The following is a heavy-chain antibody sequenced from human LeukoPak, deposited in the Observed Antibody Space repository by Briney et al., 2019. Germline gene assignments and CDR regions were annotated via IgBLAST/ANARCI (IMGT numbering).Heavy chain of an antibody. CDR1: GGSISSGDYY. CDR2: IYYNGST. J-gene: IGHJ5*02. CDR3: ARASLGGAWFDP. V-gene: IGHV4-30-4*08. D-gene: IGHD3-10*01. Sequence: SETLSLTCTVSGGSISSGDYYWSWIRQPPGKGLEWIGYIYYNGSTYYNPSLKSRVTISVDTSKNQFSLKLSSVTAADTAVYYCARASLGGAWFDPWGQGTLVTVSS.